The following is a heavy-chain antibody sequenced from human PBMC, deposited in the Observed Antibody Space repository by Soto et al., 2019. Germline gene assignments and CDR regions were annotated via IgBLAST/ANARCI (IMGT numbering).Heavy chain of an antibody. CDR2: IDRRGNT. J-gene: IGHJ5*02. CDR1: GGSLSAHS. CDR3: ARQRLRMIRGSFAP. Sequence: QVQLQQWGAGLLRPAETLALACTLYGGSLSAHSWWWIRQSPGGDLVWIGEIDRRGNTNYSPSFNSPVNISVDSSQSDLSLMLSSVIDTDTGLFFCARQRLRMIRGSFAPSGQGTQVVGSS. V-gene: IGHV4-34*02. D-gene: IGHD3-10*01.